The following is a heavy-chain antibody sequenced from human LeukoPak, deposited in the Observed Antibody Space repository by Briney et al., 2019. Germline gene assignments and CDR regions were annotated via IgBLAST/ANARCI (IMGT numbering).Heavy chain of an antibody. V-gene: IGHV1-2*02. D-gene: IGHD5-12*01. J-gene: IGHJ1*01. CDR3: ARDRLGGYSYGAPFQH. CDR2: INPKSGDT. Sequence: ASVPLSCKASGYTFSRFGISWVRQAPGQGLEWMGWINPKSGDTKYAQEFQVRVTMTRDSSVSTAYLELSSLRSDDTAVYYCARDRLGGYSYGAPFQHWGQGTLVTRSS. CDR1: GYTFSRFG.